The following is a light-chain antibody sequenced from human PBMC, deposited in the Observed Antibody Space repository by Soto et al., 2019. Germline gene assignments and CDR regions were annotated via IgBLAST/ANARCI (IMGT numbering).Light chain of an antibody. CDR2: AAS. V-gene: IGKV1-39*01. J-gene: IGKJ1*01. CDR3: QQTYSTPQT. CDR1: QSISIY. Sequence: DIQMPQSPSSLFASVGERVTITCRAGQSISIYLNWYQQKQGKAPKLLISAASSLPSGVPSRFSGTGSGTDFTLTISNLQPEDFATYYCQQTYSTPQTFGQGTKVEIK.